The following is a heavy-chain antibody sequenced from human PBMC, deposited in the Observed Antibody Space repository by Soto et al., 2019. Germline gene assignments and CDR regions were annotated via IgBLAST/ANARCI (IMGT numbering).Heavy chain of an antibody. CDR3: AKETYYYDSSGPDY. CDR1: GDSIGSGGHY. D-gene: IGHD3-22*01. Sequence: SETLSLTCSVSGDSIGSGGHYWNWIRQHPEKGLEWIGYIYYSGSTHYNPSPRSRLRISLDTSKNQFFLRLTSVTAEDTAVYYCAKETYYYDSSGPDYWGQGTLVTVSS. V-gene: IGHV4-31*03. J-gene: IGHJ4*02. CDR2: IYYSGST.